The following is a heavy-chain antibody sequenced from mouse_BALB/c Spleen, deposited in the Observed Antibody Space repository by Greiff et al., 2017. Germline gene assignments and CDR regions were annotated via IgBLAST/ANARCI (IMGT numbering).Heavy chain of an antibody. D-gene: IGHD1-1*01. CDR1: GFTFSSFG. CDR2: ISSGSSTI. J-gene: IGHJ2*01. Sequence: EVQRVESGGGLVQPGGSRKLSCAASGFTFSSFGMHWVRQAPEKGLEWVAYISSGSSTIYYADTVKGRFTISRDNPKNTLFLQMTSLRSEDTAMYYCARNYYGSSYDFDYWGQGTTLTVSS. V-gene: IGHV5-17*02. CDR3: ARNYYGSSYDFDY.